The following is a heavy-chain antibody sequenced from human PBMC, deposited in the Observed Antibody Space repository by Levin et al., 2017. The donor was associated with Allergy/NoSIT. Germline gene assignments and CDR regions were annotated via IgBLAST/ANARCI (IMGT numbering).Heavy chain of an antibody. CDR2: IWYDGSNK. D-gene: IGHD2-2*01. V-gene: IGHV3-33*01. Sequence: GGSLRLSCAASGFTFSSYGMHWVRQAPGKGLEWVAVIWYDGSNKYYADSVKGRFTISRDNSKNTLYLQMNSLRAEDTAVYYCARETVVPAATPPYYYYYGMDVWGQGTTVTVSS. CDR3: ARETVVPAATPPYYYYYGMDV. CDR1: GFTFSSYG. J-gene: IGHJ6*02.